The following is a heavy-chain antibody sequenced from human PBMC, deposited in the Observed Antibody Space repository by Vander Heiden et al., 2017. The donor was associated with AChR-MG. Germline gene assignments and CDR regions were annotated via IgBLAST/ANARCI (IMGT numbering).Heavy chain of an antibody. CDR3: AKDRGSGYNSDY. Sequence: QVQLVESGGGVVQPGRSLRLSCAASGFTFSSYGMHWVRQAPGKGLEWVAVISYDGSNKYYADSVKGRFTISRDNSKNTLYLQMNSLRAEDTAVYYCAKDRGSGYNSDYWGQGTLVTVSS. V-gene: IGHV3-30*18. J-gene: IGHJ4*02. CDR2: ISYDGSNK. CDR1: GFTFSSYG. D-gene: IGHD6-25*01.